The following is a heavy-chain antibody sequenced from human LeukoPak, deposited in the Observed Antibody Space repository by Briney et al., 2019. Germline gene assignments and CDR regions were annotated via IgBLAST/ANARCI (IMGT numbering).Heavy chain of an antibody. CDR3: ARVSPYCSGGSCYFDY. CDR2: INNSGST. D-gene: IGHD2-15*01. J-gene: IGHJ4*02. V-gene: IGHV4-34*01. Sequence: SETLTLTCAVYGGSFSSYYWSWIRQPPGKGLEWVGGINNSGSTNYNPSLKSRVTSSVGTSKNPSSLKLSSVTAADTAVYYGARVSPYCSGGSCYFDYWGQGTLVTVSS. CDR1: GGSFSSYY.